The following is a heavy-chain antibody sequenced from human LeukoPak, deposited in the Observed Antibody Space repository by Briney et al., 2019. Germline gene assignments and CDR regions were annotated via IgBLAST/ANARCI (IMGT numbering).Heavy chain of an antibody. CDR1: GDSMSRSY. V-gene: IGHV4-59*08. Sequence: SETLSLSCSVSGDSMSRSYWSWIRQPPGEGLEWIGYIFYSGSTSYNPSLNSRVTVSIDTSKNQFSLHLSSVTAADTAVYYCARHRFVAASFDSWGQGTLVAVSS. CDR2: IFYSGST. J-gene: IGHJ4*02. D-gene: IGHD6-19*01. CDR3: ARHRFVAASFDS.